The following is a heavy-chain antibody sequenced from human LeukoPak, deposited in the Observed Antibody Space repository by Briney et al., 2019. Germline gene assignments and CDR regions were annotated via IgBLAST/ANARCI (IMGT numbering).Heavy chain of an antibody. D-gene: IGHD3-22*01. Sequence: ASVKVSCRASGYTFSSFDINWVRQAPGQGLEWMGWMNPNSGNSGFAQKFQGRVIMTRNTSIATAYMEVTNLRFDDTAVYYCVDPDRWGQGTLVTVSS. CDR2: MNPNSGNS. CDR3: VDPDR. J-gene: IGHJ1*01. CDR1: GYTFSSFD. V-gene: IGHV1-8*01.